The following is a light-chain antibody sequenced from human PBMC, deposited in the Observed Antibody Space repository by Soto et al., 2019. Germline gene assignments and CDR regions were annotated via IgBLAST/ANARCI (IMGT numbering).Light chain of an antibody. J-gene: IGKJ1*01. CDR3: QQFSNWPPGT. CDR2: GAS. Sequence: EIVLTQSPGTLSLSPGERATLSCRASQSVSSDLAWYQQKPGQAPRLLIYGASTRATGIPNRFSGSGSGTEFTLTISSLQSEDFAVYYCQQFSNWPPGTFGQGTKVEIK. CDR1: QSVSSD. V-gene: IGKV3-15*01.